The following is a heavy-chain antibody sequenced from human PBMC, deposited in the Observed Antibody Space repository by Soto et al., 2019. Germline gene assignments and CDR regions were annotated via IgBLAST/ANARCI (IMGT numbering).Heavy chain of an antibody. CDR3: ARSIVVVTSFDY. Sequence: ASVKVSCKASGYTFTSYAMHWVRQAPGQRLEWMGWINAGNGNTKYSQKFQGRVTITRDTSASTGYMELSSLRSEDTAVYYCARSIVVVTSFDYWGQGTLVTVSS. D-gene: IGHD3-22*01. CDR2: INAGNGNT. CDR1: GYTFTSYA. V-gene: IGHV1-3*01. J-gene: IGHJ4*02.